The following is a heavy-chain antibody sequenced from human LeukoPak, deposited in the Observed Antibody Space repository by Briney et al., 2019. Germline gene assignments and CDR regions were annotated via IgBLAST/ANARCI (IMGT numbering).Heavy chain of an antibody. D-gene: IGHD6-19*01. CDR2: ISSRGSNI. J-gene: IGHJ4*02. V-gene: IGHV3-48*01. CDR1: EFNYSNYG. Sequence: SGRTLRLSRASSEFNYSNYGINWVRQATGKGLEWVTYISSRGSNIHYADSVKGRVTISRDNAKNSLYLQMNSLRAEDTAVYYCARSSGWLIDYWGQGSLVIVSS. CDR3: ARSSGWLIDY.